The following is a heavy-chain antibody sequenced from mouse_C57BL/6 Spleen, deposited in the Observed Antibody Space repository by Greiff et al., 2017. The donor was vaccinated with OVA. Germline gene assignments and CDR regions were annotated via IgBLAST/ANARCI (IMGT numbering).Heavy chain of an antibody. D-gene: IGHD1-1*01. J-gene: IGHJ2*01. Sequence: VQLQQPGAELVMPGASVKLSCKASGYTFTSYWMHWVKQRPGQGLEWIGEIDPSDSYTNYNQKFKGKSTLTVDKSSSTAYMQLSRLTSEDSAVYYCARRWYYGSSYLFYFDYWGQGTTLTVSS. CDR3: ARRWYYGSSYLFYFDY. V-gene: IGHV1-69*01. CDR2: IDPSDSYT. CDR1: GYTFTSYW.